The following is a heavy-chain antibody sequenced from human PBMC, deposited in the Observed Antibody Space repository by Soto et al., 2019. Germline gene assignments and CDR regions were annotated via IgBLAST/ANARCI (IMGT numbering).Heavy chain of an antibody. CDR2: IYYSGST. CDR1: GGSISSSSYY. J-gene: IGHJ4*02. V-gene: IGHV4-39*01. D-gene: IGHD6-19*01. CDR3: ARTPQSSGWYYFDY. Sequence: QLQLQESGPGLVKPSETLSLTCTVSGGSISSSSYYWGWIRQPPGKGLEWIGSIYYSGSTYYNPSLKSRVTISVDTSKNQFSLKLSSVTAADTAVYYCARTPQSSGWYYFDYWGQGTLVTVSS.